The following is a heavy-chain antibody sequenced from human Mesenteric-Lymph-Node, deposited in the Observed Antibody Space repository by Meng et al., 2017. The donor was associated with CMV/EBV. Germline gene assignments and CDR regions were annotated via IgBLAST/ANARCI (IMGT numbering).Heavy chain of an antibody. CDR2: INPNSGGT. V-gene: IGHV1-2*02. CDR1: GYTFTNYY. CDR3: ARDGDDGNSFPDY. J-gene: IGHJ4*02. D-gene: IGHD4-23*01. Sequence: ASVTVSCKASGYTFTNYYIHWVRQAPGQGLEWMGWINPNSGGTNYAQKFQGRVTMTRDTSISTAYMELSRLRSDDTAVYYCARDGDDGNSFPDYWGRGTLVTVSS.